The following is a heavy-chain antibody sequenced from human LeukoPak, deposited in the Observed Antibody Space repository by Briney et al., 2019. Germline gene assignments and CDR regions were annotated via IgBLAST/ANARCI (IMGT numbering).Heavy chain of an antibody. CDR2: IYYSGST. V-gene: IGHV4-39*07. CDR1: GGSISSSSYY. J-gene: IGHJ1*01. CDR3: VGGYYGSGSLYFQH. Sequence: SETLSLTCTVSGGSISSSSYYWGWIRQPPGKGLEWIGSIYYSGSTYYNPSLKSRVTISVDTSNNQFSLKLSSVTAADTAVYYCVGGYYGSGSLYFQHWGQGTLVTVSS. D-gene: IGHD3-10*01.